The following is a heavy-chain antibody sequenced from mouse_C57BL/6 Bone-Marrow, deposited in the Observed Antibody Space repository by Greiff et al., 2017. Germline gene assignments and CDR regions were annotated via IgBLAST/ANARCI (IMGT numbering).Heavy chain of an antibody. D-gene: IGHD1-1*01. V-gene: IGHV1-81*01. CDR1: GYTFTSYG. CDR2: IYPRSGNT. J-gene: IGHJ2*01. CDR3: ASTVYYFDY. Sequence: VQVVESGAELARPGASVKLSCKASGYTFTSYGISWVKQRTGQGLEWIGEIYPRSGNTYYNEKFKGKATLTADKSSSTAYMELRSLTSEDSAVYFCASTVYYFDYWGQGTTLTVSS.